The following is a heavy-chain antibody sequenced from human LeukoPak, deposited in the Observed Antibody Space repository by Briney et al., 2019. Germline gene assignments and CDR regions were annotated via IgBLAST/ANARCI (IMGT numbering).Heavy chain of an antibody. D-gene: IGHD1-26*01. J-gene: IGHJ4*01. V-gene: IGHV3-23*01. CDR2: ISGSGGNT. Sequence: GGSLRLSCVVSEFTFSSYAMSWVRQAPGKGLEWVSAISGSGGNTYYADSVKGRLTISRDNSKNTLYLQMNSLRVEDTAVYYCAKDAHSGSYFDYWGQGILVTVSS. CDR3: AKDAHSGSYFDY. CDR1: EFTFSSYA.